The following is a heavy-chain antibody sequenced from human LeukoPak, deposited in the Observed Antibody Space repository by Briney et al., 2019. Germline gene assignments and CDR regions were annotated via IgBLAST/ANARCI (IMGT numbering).Heavy chain of an antibody. J-gene: IGHJ3*02. CDR1: GYTFTSYG. D-gene: IGHD4-23*01. CDR2: ISAYNGNT. Sequence: ASVKVSCKASGYTFTSYGISWVRQASGQGLEWMGWISAYNGNTNYAQKLQGRVTMTTDTSTSTAYMELRSLRSDDTAVYYCTRVGGTTVAPWRAFDIWGQGTMVTVSS. V-gene: IGHV1-18*01. CDR3: TRVGGTTVAPWRAFDI.